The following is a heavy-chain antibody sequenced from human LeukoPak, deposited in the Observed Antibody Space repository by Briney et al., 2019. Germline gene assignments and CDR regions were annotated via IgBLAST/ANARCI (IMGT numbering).Heavy chain of an antibody. CDR3: AHLSITMVRGGDAFDI. Sequence: SETLSLTCTVSGGSVSSYYWTWIRQPPGKGLEWIGYISYIGSTNYSPSLKSRVTISVDTSKNQFSLKVSSVTAADTAVYYCAHLSITMVRGGDAFDIWGQGTMVTVSS. J-gene: IGHJ3*02. CDR2: ISYIGST. CDR1: GGSVSSYY. V-gene: IGHV4-59*02. D-gene: IGHD3-10*01.